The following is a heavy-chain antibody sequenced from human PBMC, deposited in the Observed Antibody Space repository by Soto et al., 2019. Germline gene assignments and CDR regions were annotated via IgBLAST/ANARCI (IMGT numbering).Heavy chain of an antibody. CDR2: IKQDGSEK. CDR3: ARDLLKSGYGWDAFDI. J-gene: IGHJ3*02. Sequence: GRSLRLSCAASGFTFSSYWMSWVRQAQGKGLEWVANIKQDGSEKYYVDSVKGRFTISRDNAKNSLYLQMNSLRAEDTAVYYCARDLLKSGYGWDAFDIWGQGTMVTVSS. CDR1: GFTFSSYW. V-gene: IGHV3-7*01. D-gene: IGHD5-12*01.